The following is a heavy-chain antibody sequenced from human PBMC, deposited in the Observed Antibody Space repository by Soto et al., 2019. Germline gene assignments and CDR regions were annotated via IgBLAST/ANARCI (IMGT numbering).Heavy chain of an antibody. CDR2: IWYDGSNK. CDR1: GFTFSSYG. D-gene: IGHD2-8*01. CDR3: ARWGVPYYYYYMDV. Sequence: GGSLRLSCAASGFTFSSYGMHWVRQAPGKGLEWVAVIWYDGSNKYYADSVKGRFTISRDNSKNTLYLQMNSLRAEDTAVYYYARWGVPYYYYYMDVWGKGTTVTVSS. J-gene: IGHJ6*03. V-gene: IGHV3-33*01.